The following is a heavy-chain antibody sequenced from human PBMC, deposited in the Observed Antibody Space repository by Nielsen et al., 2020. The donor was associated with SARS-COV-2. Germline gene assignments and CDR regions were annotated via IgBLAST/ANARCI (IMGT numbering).Heavy chain of an antibody. CDR2: ITWNSGSI. D-gene: IGHD1-26*01. V-gene: IGHV3-9*01. CDR3: AKDITSSGSYSDY. Sequence: GGSLRLSCEASGFTFDDYAMHWVRQTPGKGLEWVSGITWNSGSIGYADSVKGRFSISRDNAKNSLYLQMNSLRAEDTALYYCAKDITSSGSYSDYWGQGTLVTVSS. J-gene: IGHJ4*02. CDR1: GFTFDDYA.